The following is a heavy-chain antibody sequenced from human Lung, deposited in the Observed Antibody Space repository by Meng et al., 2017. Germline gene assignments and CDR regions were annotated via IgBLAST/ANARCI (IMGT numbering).Heavy chain of an antibody. V-gene: IGHV4-34*01. CDR3: ARGPTTMAHDFDY. J-gene: IGHJ4*02. CDR1: GGSFSDYY. Sequence: GQPPQWGAGLLTPSETLSLTCVVSGGSFSDYYWSWIRQPPGKGLEWIGEINHSGSTNYNPSLESRATISVDTSQNNLSLKLSSVTAADSAVYYCARGPTTMAHDFDYWGQGTLVTVSS. D-gene: IGHD4-11*01. CDR2: INHSGST.